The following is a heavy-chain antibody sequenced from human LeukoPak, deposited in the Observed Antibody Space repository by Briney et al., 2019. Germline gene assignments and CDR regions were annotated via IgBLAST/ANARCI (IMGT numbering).Heavy chain of an antibody. CDR3: ARDLHWAFDY. V-gene: IGHV3-21*01. D-gene: IGHD3-16*01. Sequence: PGGSLRLSCAASGFTFSAYSMNWVRQAPGKGLEGVSSAGTSSSYIYYADSVKGRFTISRDNAKNSLYLQMNSLRAEDTAVYYCARDLHWAFDYWGQGTLVTVSS. CDR2: AGTSSSYI. J-gene: IGHJ4*02. CDR1: GFTFSAYS.